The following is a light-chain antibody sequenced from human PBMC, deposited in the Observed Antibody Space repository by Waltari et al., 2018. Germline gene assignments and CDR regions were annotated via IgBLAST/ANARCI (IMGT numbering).Light chain of an antibody. V-gene: IGKV1-5*01. Sequence: DIQMTQSPSTLSASVGDRVTITCRASQTISSWLAWYQPKAGKAPELLMYDASTLESGVPSRFSGSGAGTEFTLTISSLHPDHFATYSCQQYYSFSYTFGQGAKLEIE. CDR1: QTISSW. J-gene: IGKJ2*01. CDR3: QQYYSFSYT. CDR2: DAS.